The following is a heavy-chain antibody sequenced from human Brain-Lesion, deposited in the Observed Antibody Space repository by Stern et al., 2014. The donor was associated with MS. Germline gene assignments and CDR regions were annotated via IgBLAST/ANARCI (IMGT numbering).Heavy chain of an antibody. CDR1: GFTFSSCT. CDR2: INRGSDYI. Sequence: EVQLVESGGGLVKPGGSLRLSCAASGFTFSSCTMNWVRQAPGKGLEWVSSINRGSDYIYYADSVKGRFTISRDNAKNSLYLQMNSLRAEDTALYYCARVETPLADFYYYYGMDVWGQGTTVTVSS. V-gene: IGHV3-21*01. CDR3: ARVETPLADFYYYYGMDV. D-gene: IGHD5-18*01. J-gene: IGHJ6*02.